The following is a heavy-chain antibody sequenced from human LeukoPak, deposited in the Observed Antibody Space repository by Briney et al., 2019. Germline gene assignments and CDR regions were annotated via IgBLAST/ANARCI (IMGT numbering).Heavy chain of an antibody. J-gene: IGHJ6*04. V-gene: IGHV3-48*03. CDR3: TKESSQMDV. CDR1: GFTFSSYE. CDR2: ISSTGNTV. Sequence: GGSQRLSCAASGFTFSSYEMNWVRQAPGQGLEWVAYISSTGNTVHYAGSVKGRFTISRDNDKNSLYLQMNRLRAEDTAVYYCTKESSQMDVWGKGTGDTVSS. D-gene: IGHD3-10*01.